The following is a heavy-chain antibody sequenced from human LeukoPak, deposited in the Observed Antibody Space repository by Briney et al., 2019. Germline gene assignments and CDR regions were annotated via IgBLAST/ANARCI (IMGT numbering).Heavy chain of an antibody. J-gene: IGHJ4*02. Sequence: GGSLRLSCAASGFTFDDYGMNWVRQTPGKGLEWVSSISSSSSYIYYADSVKGRFTISRDNAKNSLYLQMNSLRAEDTAVYYCARGGVGAHYFDYWGQGTLVTVSS. CDR3: ARGGVGAHYFDY. CDR2: ISSSSSYI. D-gene: IGHD1-26*01. CDR1: GFTFDDYG. V-gene: IGHV3-21*01.